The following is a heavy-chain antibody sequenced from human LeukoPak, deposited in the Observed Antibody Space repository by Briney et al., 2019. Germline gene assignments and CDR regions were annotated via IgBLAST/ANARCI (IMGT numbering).Heavy chain of an antibody. CDR2: IYYSGSA. J-gene: IGHJ4*02. CDR3: ARHSAARFDY. V-gene: IGHV4-59*08. Sequence: SETLSLTCTVPGGSISSYYWSWIRQPPGKGLEWIGYIYYSGSANYNPSLKSRVTISVDTSKNQFSLKLSSVTAADTAVYYCARHSAARFDYWGQGTLVTVSS. CDR1: GGSISSYY. D-gene: IGHD6-6*01.